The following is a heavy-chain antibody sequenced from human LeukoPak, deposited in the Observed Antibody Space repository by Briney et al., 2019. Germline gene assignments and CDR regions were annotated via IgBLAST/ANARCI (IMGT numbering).Heavy chain of an antibody. CDR2: INPNSGGT. J-gene: IGHJ4*02. Sequence: ASVKVSCKASGYTFTGYYMHWVRQAPGQGLEWMGWINPNSGGTNYAQKFQGRFTMTRDTSISTAYMELSRLRSDDTAVYYCARVIRRGYSYGLDYWGQGTLLTVSS. V-gene: IGHV1-2*02. D-gene: IGHD5-18*01. CDR1: GYTFTGYY. CDR3: ARVIRRGYSYGLDY.